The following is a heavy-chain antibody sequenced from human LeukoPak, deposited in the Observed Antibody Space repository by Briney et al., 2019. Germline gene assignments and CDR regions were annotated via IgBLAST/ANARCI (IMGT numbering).Heavy chain of an antibody. J-gene: IGHJ4*02. CDR1: GFTFSDYY. Sequence: GGSLRLSCAASGFTFSDYYMSWIRQAPGKGLEWVSYISSSGNTIYYADSVKGRFTISRDNAKNSLYLQMNSLRAEDTAVYYCAKGSRAAGYYFDYWGQGTLVTVSS. CDR3: AKGSRAAGYYFDY. D-gene: IGHD6-25*01. CDR2: ISSSGNTI. V-gene: IGHV3-11*01.